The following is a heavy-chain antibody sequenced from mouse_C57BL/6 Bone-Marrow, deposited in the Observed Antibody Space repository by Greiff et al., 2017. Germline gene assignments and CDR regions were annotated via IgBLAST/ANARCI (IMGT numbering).Heavy chain of an antibody. Sequence: VQLQQSGPELVRPGASVKISCKASGYSFTGYYMNWVKQSPEKSLEWIGEINPSTGDTTSNQKFKVQLKSLTSQDSAVYYCARRGSPYWYFDVWGTGTTVTVSS. CDR3: ARRGSPYWYFDV. V-gene: IGHV1-42*01. J-gene: IGHJ1*03. CDR2: INPSTGDT. CDR1: GYSFTGYY.